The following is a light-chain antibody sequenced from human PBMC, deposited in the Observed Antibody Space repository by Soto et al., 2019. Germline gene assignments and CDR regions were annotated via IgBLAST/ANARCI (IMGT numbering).Light chain of an antibody. CDR3: QQYDNLPRT. J-gene: IGKJ4*01. Sequence: DIQGTQSPSSLSASVGDRVTITCQASQDISNYLNWYQQKPGKAPKLLIYDASNLETGVPSRFSGSGSGTDFTFTISSLQPEDIATYYCQQYDNLPRTFGGGTKV. CDR1: QDISNY. V-gene: IGKV1-33*01. CDR2: DAS.